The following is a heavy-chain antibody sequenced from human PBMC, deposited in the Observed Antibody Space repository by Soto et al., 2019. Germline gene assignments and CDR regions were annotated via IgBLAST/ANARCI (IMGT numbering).Heavy chain of an antibody. CDR1: GGSISSSNW. V-gene: IGHV4-4*02. J-gene: IGHJ3*02. D-gene: IGHD4-17*01. CDR3: AHPRGYGVFDAYDI. CDR2: IYHSGST. Sequence: SETLSLTCAVSGGSISSSNWWSWVRQPPGKGLEWIGEIYHSGSTNYNPSLKSRVTISVDKSKNQFSLKLSSVTAADTAVYYCAHPRGYGVFDAYDIWGQGAMVTVSS.